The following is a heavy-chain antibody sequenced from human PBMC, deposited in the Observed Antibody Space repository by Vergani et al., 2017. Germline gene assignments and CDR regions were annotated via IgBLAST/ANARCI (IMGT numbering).Heavy chain of an antibody. CDR3: ASVNTETNGHLYYYYYMDV. J-gene: IGHJ6*03. Sequence: QVQLQQWGGGLLKPSETLSLTCVVNGGSFTSYDWTWIRQSPGEGLEWVGDIDHTGRPDYNLSLKSRLTMSVDKSRNQFSLTLNSVTATDTAIYFCASVNTETNGHLYYYYYMDVWGQGTAVTVS. V-gene: IGHV4-34*01. CDR2: IDHTGRP. D-gene: IGHD4-11*01. CDR1: GGSFTSYD.